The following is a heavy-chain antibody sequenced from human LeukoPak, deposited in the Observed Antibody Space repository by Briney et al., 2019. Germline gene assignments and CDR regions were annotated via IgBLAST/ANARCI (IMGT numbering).Heavy chain of an antibody. CDR1: GYTFTAYY. Sequence: GASVKVSCKASGYTFTAYYMHWVRQAPGQGPEWMGWINPNSGVTNYAQKFQGRVIMTSDTSISTAYMEFSRLRSDDTAMYYCARDLGVTVRPFSLFYWGQGTLVTVYS. D-gene: IGHD3-16*01. V-gene: IGHV1-2*02. CDR3: ARDLGVTVRPFSLFY. J-gene: IGHJ4*02. CDR2: INPNSGVT.